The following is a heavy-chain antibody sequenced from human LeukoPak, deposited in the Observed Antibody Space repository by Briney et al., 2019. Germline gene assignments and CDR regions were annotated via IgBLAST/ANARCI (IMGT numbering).Heavy chain of an antibody. CDR1: GFTFSSYA. D-gene: IGHD3-16*01. CDR2: TSGSGGST. Sequence: PGGSLRLSCAASGFTFSSYAMSWVRQTPGQGLKWVSATSGSGGSTYYANSVKGRFTISRDNSKNTLYLQMNSLRAEDTAVYYCAKDPQGDWGQGTLVTVSS. CDR3: AKDPQGD. V-gene: IGHV3-23*01. J-gene: IGHJ4*02.